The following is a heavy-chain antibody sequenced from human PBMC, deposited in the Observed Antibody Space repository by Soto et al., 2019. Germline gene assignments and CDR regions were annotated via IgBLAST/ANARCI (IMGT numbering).Heavy chain of an antibody. CDR1: GFTFSSYS. CDR3: ARDRGSGIDY. CDR2: ISSSSSYI. V-gene: IGHV3-21*01. J-gene: IGHJ4*02. Sequence: EVQLVESGGGLVKPGGSLRLSCAASGFTFSSYSMNWVRQAPGKGLEWVSSISSSSSYIYYADSVKGRFTISRDNAKNSLYRQMNSRRAEDTAVYYCARDRGSGIDYWGQGTLVTVSS. D-gene: IGHD2-15*01.